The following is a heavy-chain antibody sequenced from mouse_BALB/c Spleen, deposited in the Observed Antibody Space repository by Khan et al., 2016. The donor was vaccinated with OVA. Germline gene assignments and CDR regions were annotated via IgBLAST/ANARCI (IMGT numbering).Heavy chain of an antibody. V-gene: IGHV10-1*02. CDR3: VRHGYFDY. Sequence: EVQLVESGGGLVQPTGSLKLSCAASGFTFNTYAMNWVRQAPGKGLEWVARIRSKSNNYATYYADSVKDRFTISRDDSQSMLYLQMNNLKTEDTAMYYCVRHGYFDYWGQGTTLTVSS. CDR1: GFTFNTYA. D-gene: IGHD1-1*02. CDR2: IRSKSNNYAT. J-gene: IGHJ2*01.